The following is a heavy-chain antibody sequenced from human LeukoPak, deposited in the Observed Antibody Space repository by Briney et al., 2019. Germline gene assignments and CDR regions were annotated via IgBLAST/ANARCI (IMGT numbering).Heavy chain of an antibody. V-gene: IGHV3-7*01. D-gene: IGHD3-10*01. J-gene: IGHJ4*02. Sequence: GGSLRLSCAASGFTFSDYYMSWVRQAPGKGLEWVANIKQDGSEKYYVDSVKGRLIISRDNAKNSVFLQMNSLRAEDTAVYYCARSLYYYGSGSFDYWGQGTLVTVSS. CDR1: GFTFSDYY. CDR3: ARSLYYYGSGSFDY. CDR2: IKQDGSEK.